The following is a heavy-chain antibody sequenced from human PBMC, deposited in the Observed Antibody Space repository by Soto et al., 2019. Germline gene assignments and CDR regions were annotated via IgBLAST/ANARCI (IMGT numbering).Heavy chain of an antibody. D-gene: IGHD5-12*01. Sequence: EVQLLESGGVLVQPGGSLRLSCAASGFTFSSYAMSWVRQAPGKGLEWVSAISGSGGSTYYADSVKGRFTISRDNTKNTLYQQMSSLRAEDTAVYYCEKDLGGYSGYDPDYGMDVWGQGTTVTVAS. CDR2: ISGSGGST. J-gene: IGHJ6*02. V-gene: IGHV3-23*01. CDR1: GFTFSSYA. CDR3: EKDLGGYSGYDPDYGMDV.